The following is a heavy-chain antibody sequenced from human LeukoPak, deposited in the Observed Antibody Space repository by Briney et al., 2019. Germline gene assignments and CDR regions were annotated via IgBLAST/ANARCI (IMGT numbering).Heavy chain of an antibody. CDR3: ARVRDYFDSSDYSDY. V-gene: IGHV1-18*04. CDR2: ISAYNGNT. J-gene: IGHJ4*02. CDR1: GYTFTSYY. D-gene: IGHD3-22*01. Sequence: ASVKVSCTASGYTFTSYYISWVRQAPGQGLEWMGWISAYNGNTKYVQKFQGRVTMTIDTSSTTAYMELRSLTSDDTAVYYCARVRDYFDSSDYSDYWGQGTLVTVSS.